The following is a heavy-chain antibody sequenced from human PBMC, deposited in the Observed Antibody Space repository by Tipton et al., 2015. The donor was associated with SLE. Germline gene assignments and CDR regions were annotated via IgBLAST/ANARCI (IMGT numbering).Heavy chain of an antibody. CDR1: GGSITRSNSY. D-gene: IGHD5-24*01. CDR3: ARERRDGNNYIDY. V-gene: IGHV4-39*07. CDR2: LYYSGNT. J-gene: IGHJ4*02. Sequence: TLSLTCTVFGGSITRSNSYWGWIRQPPGEGLEWIGSLYYSGNTYYNPSLKSRVTISLDTSKNQFSLKLTSVTAADTGVYYCARERRDGNNYIDYWGQGTLVTVSA.